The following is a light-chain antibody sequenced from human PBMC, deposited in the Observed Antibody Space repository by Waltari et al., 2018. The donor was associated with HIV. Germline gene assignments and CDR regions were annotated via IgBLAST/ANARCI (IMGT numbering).Light chain of an antibody. V-gene: IGLV1-47*01. Sequence: QSVLTQPPSASGTPGQRVTIPCSGSSPNIGSNYVYWYQQLPGTTPKLLIYRNTQRPSGVPDRISGSKSATSASLAISGLRSEDEADFSCAACDDSLSGQVFGPGTKVTVL. CDR2: RNT. CDR3: AACDDSLSGQV. J-gene: IGLJ1*01. CDR1: SPNIGSNY.